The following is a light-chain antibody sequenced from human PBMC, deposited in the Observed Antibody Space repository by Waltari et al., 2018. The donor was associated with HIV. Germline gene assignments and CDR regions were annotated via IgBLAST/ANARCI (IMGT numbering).Light chain of an antibody. Sequence: QSVLTQPPSASGTPGQSVTISCSGSGSNIGSNSVYWYQHLPGTTPKLFIYMNKPRPSGVPDRFSGSKSGTAASLAISGLRSGDEADYYCAAWDDSLSGPVFGGGTKVTVL. CDR2: MNK. J-gene: IGLJ3*02. V-gene: IGLV1-47*01. CDR1: GSNIGSNS. CDR3: AAWDDSLSGPV.